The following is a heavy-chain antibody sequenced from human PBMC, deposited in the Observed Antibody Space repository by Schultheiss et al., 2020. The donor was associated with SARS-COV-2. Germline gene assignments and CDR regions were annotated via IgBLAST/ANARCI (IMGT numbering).Heavy chain of an antibody. D-gene: IGHD3-3*01. J-gene: IGHJ6*03. CDR3: ARERRGYYDFWSGYPPLYYYYYMDV. Sequence: GESLKISCAASGFTVSSNYMSWVRQAPGKGLEWVSVIYSGGSTYYADSVKGRFTISRDNSKNTLYLQMNSLRAEDTAVYYCARERRGYYDFWSGYPPLYYYYYMDVWGKGTTVTVSS. CDR1: GFTVSSNY. V-gene: IGHV3-66*01. CDR2: IYSGGST.